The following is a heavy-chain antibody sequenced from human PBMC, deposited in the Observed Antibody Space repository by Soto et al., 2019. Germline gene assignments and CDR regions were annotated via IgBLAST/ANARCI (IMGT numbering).Heavy chain of an antibody. Sequence: QVQLVESGGGVVQPGRSLRLSCAASGFTFSSYAMHWVRQAPGKGLEWVAVISYDGSNKYYADSVKGRFTISRDNSKNTLYLQMNSMRAEDRAVYYCARDPSSGWYEYWGQGNLVTVSS. CDR2: ISYDGSNK. J-gene: IGHJ4*02. D-gene: IGHD6-19*01. CDR3: ARDPSSGWYEY. CDR1: GFTFSSYA. V-gene: IGHV3-30-3*01.